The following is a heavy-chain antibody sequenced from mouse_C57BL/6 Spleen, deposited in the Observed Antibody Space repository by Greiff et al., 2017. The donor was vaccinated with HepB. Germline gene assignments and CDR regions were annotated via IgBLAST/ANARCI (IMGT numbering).Heavy chain of an antibody. Sequence: DVKLQESGGDLVKPGGSLKLSCAASGFTFSSYGMSWVRQTPDKRLEWVATISSGGSYTYYPDSVKGRFTISRDNANNTLYLQMSSLKSEDTAMYYCASPYGYDGRVWFAYWGQGTLVTVSA. V-gene: IGHV5-6*02. CDR3: ASPYGYDGRVWFAY. CDR2: ISSGGSYT. J-gene: IGHJ3*01. D-gene: IGHD2-2*01. CDR1: GFTFSSYG.